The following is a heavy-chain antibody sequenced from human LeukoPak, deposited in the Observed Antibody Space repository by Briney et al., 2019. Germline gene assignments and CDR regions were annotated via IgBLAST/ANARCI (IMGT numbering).Heavy chain of an antibody. V-gene: IGHV1-8*01. CDR3: ARYSSSWYGVLYGMDV. J-gene: IGHJ6*02. CDR1: GYTFTSYD. D-gene: IGHD6-13*01. Sequence: ASVKVSCKASGYTFTSYDINWVRQATGQGLEWMGWMNPNSGNTGYAQKLQGRVTMTRNTSISTAYMELSSLRSEDTAVYYCARYSSSWYGVLYGMDVWGQGTTVTVSS. CDR2: MNPNSGNT.